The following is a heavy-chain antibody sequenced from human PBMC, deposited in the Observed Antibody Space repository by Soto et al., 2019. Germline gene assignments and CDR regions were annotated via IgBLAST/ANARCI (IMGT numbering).Heavy chain of an antibody. CDR1: GFSFSSYG. V-gene: IGHV3-30-3*01. J-gene: IGHJ4*02. D-gene: IGHD1-1*01. Sequence: PGGTRRRSWAAAGFSFSSYGMHWVRKAPGKGLEWVAVISYDGSNKYYADSVKGRFTISRDNSKNTLYLQMNSLRAEDTAVYYCARFPRTTDTFDYWRQGTLVTVSS. CDR3: ARFPRTTDTFDY. CDR2: ISYDGSNK.